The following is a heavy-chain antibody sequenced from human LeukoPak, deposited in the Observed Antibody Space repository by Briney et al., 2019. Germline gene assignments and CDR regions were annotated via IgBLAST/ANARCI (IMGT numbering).Heavy chain of an antibody. V-gene: IGHV3-23*01. CDR3: AKDGYSSIWDFDY. CDR1: GFTFSSYA. D-gene: IGHD6-13*01. J-gene: IGHJ4*02. CDR2: IGGSGGST. Sequence: GGSLRLSCAASGFTFSSYAMNWVRQAPGKGLEWVSAIGGSGGSTYYADSVKGRFTISRDNSKNTLYLQMNSLRADDAAVYYCAKDGYSSIWDFDYWGQGTLVTVSS.